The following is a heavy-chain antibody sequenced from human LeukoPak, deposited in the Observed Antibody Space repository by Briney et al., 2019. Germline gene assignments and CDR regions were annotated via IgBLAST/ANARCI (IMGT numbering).Heavy chain of an antibody. V-gene: IGHV1-69*05. CDR2: IIPIFGTA. CDR3: TRGARASGSGSYPACFDI. CDR1: GGTFSSYA. Sequence: SVKVSCKASGGTFSSYAISWVRQAPGQGLEWMGGIIPIFGTANYAQKFQGRVTITTDEATSTAYMELSSLRSEDTAVYYCTRGARASGSGSYPACFDIWGQGTMVTVSS. D-gene: IGHD3-10*01. J-gene: IGHJ3*02.